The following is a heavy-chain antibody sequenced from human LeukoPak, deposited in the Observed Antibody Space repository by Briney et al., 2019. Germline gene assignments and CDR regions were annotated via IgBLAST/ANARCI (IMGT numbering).Heavy chain of an antibody. D-gene: IGHD2-2*03. Sequence: SETLSLTCTVSGGSISSYYWSWIRQPPGKGLEWIGYIYYSGSTSYNPSLKSRVTISVDTSKNQFSLKLSSVTAADTAVYYCARDVGYCSSTSCYPSYNWFDPWGQGTLVTVSS. V-gene: IGHV4-59*01. CDR3: ARDVGYCSSTSCYPSYNWFDP. CDR2: IYYSGST. J-gene: IGHJ5*02. CDR1: GGSISSYY.